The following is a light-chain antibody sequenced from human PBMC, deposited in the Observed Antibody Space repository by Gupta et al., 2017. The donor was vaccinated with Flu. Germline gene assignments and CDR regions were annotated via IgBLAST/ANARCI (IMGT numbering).Light chain of an antibody. Sequence: DIVMTQSPDSVAVSLGGRATINCKSSQDLLYTSNNNNYLAWYQQKPGQAPKLLIYCASIRQAGVPDRFSGSGSGTDFTLTINNLQAEDAAVYFCQQFYNTPRTFGGGTKVEIK. CDR1: QDLLYTSNNNNY. V-gene: IGKV4-1*01. CDR3: QQFYNTPRT. CDR2: CAS. J-gene: IGKJ4*02.